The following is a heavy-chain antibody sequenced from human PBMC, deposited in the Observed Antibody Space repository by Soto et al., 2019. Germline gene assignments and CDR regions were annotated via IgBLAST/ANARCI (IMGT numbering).Heavy chain of an antibody. V-gene: IGHV3-30*18. CDR2: ISYDGSNK. CDR3: AKEVDYGEYLDY. Sequence: GGSLRLSCAASGFTFGSYGMHWVRQAPDKGLEWVAVISYDGSNKYYADSVKGRFTISRDNSKNTLHLQMNSLRAEDTAVYYCAKEVDYGEYLDYWGQGTLVTVSS. J-gene: IGHJ4*02. CDR1: GFTFGSYG. D-gene: IGHD4-17*01.